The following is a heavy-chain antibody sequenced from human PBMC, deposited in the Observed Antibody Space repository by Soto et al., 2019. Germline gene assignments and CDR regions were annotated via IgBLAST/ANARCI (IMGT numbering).Heavy chain of an antibody. CDR3: ARGRVITIFGVVTMYYFDY. D-gene: IGHD3-3*01. CDR2: INHSGST. CDR1: GGSFSGYY. Sequence: SETLSLTGAVYGGSFSGYYWSWIRQPPGKGLEWIGEINHSGSTNYNPSLKSRVTISVDTSKNQFSLKLSSVTAADTAVYYCARGRVITIFGVVTMYYFDYWGQGTLVTVSS. J-gene: IGHJ4*02. V-gene: IGHV4-34*01.